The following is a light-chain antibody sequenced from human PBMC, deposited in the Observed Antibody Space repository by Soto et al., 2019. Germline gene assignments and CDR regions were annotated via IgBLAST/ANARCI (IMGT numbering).Light chain of an antibody. CDR3: SSYTSSSTVV. J-gene: IGLJ2*01. Sequence: QSVLTQPASVSGSPGQSITISCTGTSSDVGGYNYVSWYQQHPGKAPKLMIYDVSNRPSGVSNRFSGSKSGNTASLTISRLQAEDEDDYYCSSYTSSSTVVFGGGTKLTVL. V-gene: IGLV2-14*01. CDR2: DVS. CDR1: SSDVGGYNY.